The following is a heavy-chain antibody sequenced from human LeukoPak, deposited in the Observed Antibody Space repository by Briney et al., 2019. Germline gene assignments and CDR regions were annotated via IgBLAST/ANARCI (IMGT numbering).Heavy chain of an antibody. CDR2: IKQDGSET. CDR3: ARLGGWYFDY. CDR1: GFTFNNYW. D-gene: IGHD6-19*01. Sequence: GGSLRLSCAASGFTFNNYWMSWVRQAPGKGLEWVANIKQDGSETYHVDSVQGRFTISRDNTKNSLYLQMNSLRAEDTAVYYCARLGGWYFDYWGQGTLVTVSS. J-gene: IGHJ4*02. V-gene: IGHV3-7*05.